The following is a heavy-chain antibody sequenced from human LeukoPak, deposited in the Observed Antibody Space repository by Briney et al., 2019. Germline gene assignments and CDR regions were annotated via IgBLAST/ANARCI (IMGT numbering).Heavy chain of an antibody. CDR3: ASGQYYDLWSGYYVD. D-gene: IGHD3-3*01. CDR2: INHSGST. J-gene: IGHJ4*02. V-gene: IGHV4-34*01. CDR1: GGSFSGHY. Sequence: SETLSLTCAVYGGSFSGHYWSWIRQPPGKGLEWIGEINHSGSTNYNPSLESRVTISVDASKNHFSLKLSSVTAADTAVYYCASGQYYDLWSGYYVDWGQGTLVTVSA.